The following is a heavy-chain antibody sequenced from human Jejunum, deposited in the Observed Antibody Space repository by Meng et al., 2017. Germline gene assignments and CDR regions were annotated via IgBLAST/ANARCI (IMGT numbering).Heavy chain of an antibody. D-gene: IGHD2-15*01. Sequence: QVQLVQVGAEVKKPGASVKVSCKASGYIFTSYGMHWVRQAPGQRLEWMGWINGGNGNTKYSQKFQGRVTITRDTSANTAYMELSSLTSEDTAVYYCARERQTSGEDYWGQGTLVTVSS. CDR2: INGGNGNT. V-gene: IGHV1-3*01. CDR3: ARERQTSGEDY. J-gene: IGHJ4*02. CDR1: GYIFTSYG.